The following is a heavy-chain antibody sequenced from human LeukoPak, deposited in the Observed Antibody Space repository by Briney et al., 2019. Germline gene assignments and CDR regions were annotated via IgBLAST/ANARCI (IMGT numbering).Heavy chain of an antibody. D-gene: IGHD5-24*01. Sequence: ASVKVSCKASGYTFTSYGISWVRQAPGQGLEWMGWISAYNGNTNYAQKLQGRVTMTTDTSTSTAYMELRSLRSDDTAVYYCARSEMATIIDAFDIWGQGTMVTVSS. J-gene: IGHJ3*02. CDR1: GYTFTSYG. CDR3: ARSEMATIIDAFDI. CDR2: ISAYNGNT. V-gene: IGHV1-18*01.